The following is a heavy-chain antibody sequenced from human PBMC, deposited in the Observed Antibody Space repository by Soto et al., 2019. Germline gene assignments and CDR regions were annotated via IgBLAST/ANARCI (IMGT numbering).Heavy chain of an antibody. CDR3: ARDLSWGSNWYYYMDV. J-gene: IGHJ6*03. CDR1: GFILSDCA. CDR2: ISSSSSVI. D-gene: IGHD7-27*01. Sequence: EVQLVESGGGLVQPGGSLRLSCATSGFILSDCAMNWVRQAPGKGPEWVSYISSSSSVIDYADSVKGRFTVSRDNARNSLYLQMNSLRAEDTAVYYCARDLSWGSNWYYYMDVWGKGTTVTVYS. V-gene: IGHV3-48*01.